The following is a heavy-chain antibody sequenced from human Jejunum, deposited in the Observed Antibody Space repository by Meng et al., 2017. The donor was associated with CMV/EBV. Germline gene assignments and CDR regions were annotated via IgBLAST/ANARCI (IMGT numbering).Heavy chain of an antibody. Sequence: TVSGGSISSYYWSWIRQPPGKGLEWIGYISYSGSTNYNPSLKSRVTISVDTSKNQFSLKLASVTAADTGVYYCARDRASGSEFDCWGQGTLVTVSS. CDR2: ISYSGST. CDR1: GGSISSYY. D-gene: IGHD1-26*01. CDR3: ARDRASGSEFDC. V-gene: IGHV4-59*01. J-gene: IGHJ4*02.